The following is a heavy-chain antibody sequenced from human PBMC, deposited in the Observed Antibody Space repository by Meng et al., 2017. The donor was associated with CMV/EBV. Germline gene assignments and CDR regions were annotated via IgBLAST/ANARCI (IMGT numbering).Heavy chain of an antibody. D-gene: IGHD2-2*01. CDR3: ARDCSSTSCYYLGGMDV. CDR2: IYSGGST. V-gene: IGHV3-53*01. J-gene: IGHJ6*02. CDR1: GFTVSSNY. Sequence: SLRLSCAASGFTVSSNYMSWVRQAPGKGLEWVSVIYSGGSTYYADSVKGRFTISRDNSKNTLYLQMNSLRAEDTAVYYCARDCSSTSCYYLGGMDVWGQGTTVTVSS.